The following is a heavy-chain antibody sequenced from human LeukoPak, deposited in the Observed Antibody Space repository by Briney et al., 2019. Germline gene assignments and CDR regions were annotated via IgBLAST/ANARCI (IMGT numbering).Heavy chain of an antibody. Sequence: GRSLRLSCAASGFTFSSYGMHWVRQAPGKGLEWVAVISYDGSNKYYADSVKGRFTISRDNSKNTLYLHMNSLRAEDTAVYYCARGYSGYHLGFDYWGQGTLVTVSS. J-gene: IGHJ4*02. CDR2: ISYDGSNK. CDR1: GFTFSSYG. D-gene: IGHD5-12*01. CDR3: ARGYSGYHLGFDY. V-gene: IGHV3-30*03.